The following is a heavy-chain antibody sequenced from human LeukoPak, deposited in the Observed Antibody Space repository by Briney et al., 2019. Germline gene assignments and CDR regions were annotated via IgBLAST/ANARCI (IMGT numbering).Heavy chain of an antibody. V-gene: IGHV1-46*04. CDR3: ARDNSGWSVDY. Sequence: ASVKVSCKASGYTFSSYYMHWVRQAPGQGLEWMGIISPSGDYTRYAQKLQGRVSMTLDTSTSTVYMELNSLESEDTAMYYCARDNSGWSVDYWGQGTLVTVTS. D-gene: IGHD6-19*01. CDR2: ISPSGDYT. J-gene: IGHJ4*02. CDR1: GYTFSSYY.